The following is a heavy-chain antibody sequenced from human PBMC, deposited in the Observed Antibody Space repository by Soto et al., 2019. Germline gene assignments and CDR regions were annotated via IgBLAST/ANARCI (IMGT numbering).Heavy chain of an antibody. J-gene: IGHJ3*02. CDR2: IKPDGSEK. D-gene: IGHD3-22*01. CDR3: ARGEYYDSSGAFSDAFDI. CDR1: GFTFSSHW. Sequence: GGSLRLSCAASGFTFSSHWMSWVRQAPGKGLEWVANIKPDGSEKWYVDSVKGRFTISRDNAKNSLYLQMNSLRAEDTAVYYCARGEYYDSSGAFSDAFDIWGQGTMVTVPS. V-gene: IGHV3-7*04.